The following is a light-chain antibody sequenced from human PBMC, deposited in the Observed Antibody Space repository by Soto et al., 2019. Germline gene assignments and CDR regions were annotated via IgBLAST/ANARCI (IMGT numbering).Light chain of an antibody. Sequence: QYALTQPPSGSGSPGQSVTISCTGTSSDVGAYNYVSWYQQHAGKAPKLVIYEVTKRPSGVPDRFSGSKSANTASLTVSGLQAEDEADYYCSSFASSNTWVFGGGTQLTVL. CDR1: SSDVGAYNY. J-gene: IGLJ3*02. CDR3: SSFASSNTWV. CDR2: EVT. V-gene: IGLV2-8*01.